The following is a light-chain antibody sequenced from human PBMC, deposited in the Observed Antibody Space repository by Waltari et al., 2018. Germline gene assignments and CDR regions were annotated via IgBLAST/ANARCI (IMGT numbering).Light chain of an antibody. J-gene: IGLJ1*01. V-gene: IGLV2-14*03. Sequence: QSALTQPASVSGSPGQSITISCTGTSSDIGVYNYVSWYQQHPGKAPKLMLFDVGNRASGVSDRVSGSRAGNTASLTISGLQAEDEADYYCSSYTTGSTYVFGTGTKVTVL. CDR2: DVG. CDR3: SSYTTGSTYV. CDR1: SSDIGVYNY.